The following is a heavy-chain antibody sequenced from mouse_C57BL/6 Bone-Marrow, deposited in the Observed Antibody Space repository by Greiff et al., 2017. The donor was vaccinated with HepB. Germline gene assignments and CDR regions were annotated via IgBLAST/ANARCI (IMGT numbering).Heavy chain of an antibody. CDR2: ISYDGSN. D-gene: IGHD1-1*01. V-gene: IGHV3-6*01. Sequence: EVQLQESGPGLVKPSQSLSLTCSVTGYSITSGYYWNWIRQFPGNKLEWMGYISYDGSNNYNPSLKNRLSITRDTSKNQFYLKLNSVTTEDTATYYCARVDSGSSYWYFDVWGTGTPVTVSS. CDR1: GYSITSGYY. CDR3: ARVDSGSSYWYFDV. J-gene: IGHJ1*03.